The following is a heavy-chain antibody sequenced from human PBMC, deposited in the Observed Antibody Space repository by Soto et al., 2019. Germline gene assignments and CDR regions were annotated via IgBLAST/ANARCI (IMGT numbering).Heavy chain of an antibody. D-gene: IGHD3-3*01. Sequence: QVQLVESGGGVVQPGRSLRLSCAASGFTFSSYGMHWVRQAPGKGLEWVAVIWYDGSNKYYADSVKGRFTISRDNSKNTLYLQMNSLRAEDTAVYYCARDRGDTSFGVVSYGMDVWGQGTTVTVSS. V-gene: IGHV3-33*01. CDR2: IWYDGSNK. CDR1: GFTFSSYG. J-gene: IGHJ6*02. CDR3: ARDRGDTSFGVVSYGMDV.